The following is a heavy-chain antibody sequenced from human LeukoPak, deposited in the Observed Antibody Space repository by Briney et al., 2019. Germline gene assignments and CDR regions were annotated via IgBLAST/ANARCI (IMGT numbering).Heavy chain of an antibody. V-gene: IGHV4-59*01. Sequence: SETLSLTCTVSGGSISSYYWSWIRQPPGKGLEWIGYIYYSGSTNYNPSLKSRVTISVDTSKNQFSLKLSSVTAADTAVYYCASAKLGMGYYYYYMDVWGKGTTVTISS. CDR1: GGSISSYY. D-gene: IGHD3-16*01. CDR3: ASAKLGMGYYYYYMDV. J-gene: IGHJ6*03. CDR2: IYYSGST.